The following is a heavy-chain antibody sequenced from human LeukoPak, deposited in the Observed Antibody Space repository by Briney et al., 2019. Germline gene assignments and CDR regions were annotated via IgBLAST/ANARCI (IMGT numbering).Heavy chain of an antibody. CDR1: GFTFSSYA. J-gene: IGHJ6*03. V-gene: IGHV3-30*04. Sequence: GGSLRLSCAASGFTFSSYAMHWVRQAPGKGLEWVAVISYDGSNKYYADSVKGRFTISRDNSKNTLYLQMNSLRAEDTAVYYCARGRSPTSGTSKPGVIGHYYYYMDVWGKGTTVTVSS. CDR2: ISYDGSNK. CDR3: ARGRSPTSGTSKPGVIGHYYYYMDV. D-gene: IGHD3-16*02.